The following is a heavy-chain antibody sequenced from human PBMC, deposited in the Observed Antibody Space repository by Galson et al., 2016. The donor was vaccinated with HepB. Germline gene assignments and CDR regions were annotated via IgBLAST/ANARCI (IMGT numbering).Heavy chain of an antibody. CDR3: ARDIVVVPGQDAFDI. CDR1: GFTFSDYY. V-gene: IGHV3-53*01. CDR2: IYSGGST. D-gene: IGHD2-2*01. J-gene: IGHJ3*02. Sequence: SLRLSCAVSGFTFSDYYMSWVRQAPGKGLEWVSVIYSGGSTYYADSVKGRFTISRDNAKNPLYLQMNSLRAEDTAVYYCARDIVVVPGQDAFDIWGQGTMVTVSS.